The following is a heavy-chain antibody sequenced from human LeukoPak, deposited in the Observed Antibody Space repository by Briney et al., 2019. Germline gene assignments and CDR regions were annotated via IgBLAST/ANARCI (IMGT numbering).Heavy chain of an antibody. CDR2: IASDGSST. CDR3: ARDSPRTGP. J-gene: IGHJ5*02. Sequence: GGSLRLSCAASGFTFSSYWMNWVRQAPGKGLVWVSRIASDGSSTTYADSVKGRFSISRDNAKNILYLQMNSLRAEDTAVYYCARDSPRTGPWGQGILVTVSS. CDR1: GFTFSSYW. D-gene: IGHD1-1*01. V-gene: IGHV3-74*01.